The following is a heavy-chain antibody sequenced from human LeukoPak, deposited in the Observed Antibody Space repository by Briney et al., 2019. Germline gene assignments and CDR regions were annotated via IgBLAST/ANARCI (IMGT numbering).Heavy chain of an antibody. CDR3: ARDPPYYYGSGSYNYYYYYMDV. V-gene: IGHV3-7*01. D-gene: IGHD3-10*01. Sequence: QTGGSLRLSCEASGLTLSSYWMSWARQAPGKGLEWVANIKQEGSEKYYVDSVKGRFTISRDNAKNSLYLQMNSLRAEDTAVYYCARDPPYYYGSGSYNYYYYYMDVWGKGTTVTVSS. CDR2: IKQEGSEK. J-gene: IGHJ6*03. CDR1: GLTLSSYW.